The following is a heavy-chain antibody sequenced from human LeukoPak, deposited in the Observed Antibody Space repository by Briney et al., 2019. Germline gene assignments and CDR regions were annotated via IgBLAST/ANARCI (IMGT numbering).Heavy chain of an antibody. V-gene: IGHV3-23*01. CDR2: ISGSGGST. J-gene: IGHJ4*02. CDR1: GFTFSSYA. CDR3: AKSDFWSGYYPPPDY. Sequence: PGGSLRLSCAASGFTFSSYAMSWVHQAPGKGLEWVSAISGSGGSTYYADSVKGRFTISRDNSKNTLYLQMNSLRAEDTAVYYCAKSDFWSGYYPPPDYWGQGTLVTVSS. D-gene: IGHD3-3*01.